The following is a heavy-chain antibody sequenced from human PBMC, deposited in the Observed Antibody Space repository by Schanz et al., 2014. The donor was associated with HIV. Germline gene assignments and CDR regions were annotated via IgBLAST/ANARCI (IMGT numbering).Heavy chain of an antibody. CDR3: ARVANWDYYGMDV. V-gene: IGHV3-30*03. CDR2: ISYDGSNE. D-gene: IGHD3-16*01. CDR1: GFTFSSYG. J-gene: IGHJ6*02. Sequence: QVQLVESGGGVVQPGRSLRLSCAASGFTFSSYGMHWVRQAPGKGLEWVAVISYDGSNEYYADSVKGRFTISRDNSKNMLYLQMNSLRPEDTGVYYCARVANWDYYGMDVWGRGTTVTVSS.